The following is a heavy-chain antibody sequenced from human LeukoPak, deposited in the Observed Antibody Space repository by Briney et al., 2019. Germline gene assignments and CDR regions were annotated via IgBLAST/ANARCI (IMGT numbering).Heavy chain of an antibody. J-gene: IGHJ4*02. V-gene: IGHV4-39*01. CDR2: IYYSGST. CDR3: ARLRWDFWSGYWSY. D-gene: IGHD3-3*01. Sequence: SETLSLTCTVSGGSISSSSYYWGWIRQPPGKGLEWIGSIYYSGSTYYNPSLKSRVTISVDTSKNQFSLKLSSVTAADTAVYYCARLRWDFWSGYWSYWGQGTLVTVSS. CDR1: GGSISSSSYY.